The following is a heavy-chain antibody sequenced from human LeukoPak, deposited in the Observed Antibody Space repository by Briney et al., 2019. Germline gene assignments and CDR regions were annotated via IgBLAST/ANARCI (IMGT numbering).Heavy chain of an antibody. CDR3: AGDEYDFWSGPGYIDY. J-gene: IGHJ4*02. Sequence: GGSLRLSCAASGFTFSTYGMHWVRQAPGKGLEWVAFIRYDGSNKYYADSVKGRFTISRDNSKNTLYLQMNSLRAEDTAVYYCAGDEYDFWSGPGYIDYWGQGTLVTVSS. CDR1: GFTFSTYG. D-gene: IGHD3-3*01. CDR2: IRYDGSNK. V-gene: IGHV3-30*02.